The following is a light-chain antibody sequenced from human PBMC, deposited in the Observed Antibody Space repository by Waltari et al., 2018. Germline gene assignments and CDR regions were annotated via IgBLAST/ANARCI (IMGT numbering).Light chain of an antibody. CDR1: QGISSY. Sequence: DIQLTQSPSFLSASVGDRVTITCRASQGISSYLAWYQQKPGKAPKLLIYAASTSQSGVPSRFSGSGSGTEFTLTISSLQPEDFATYYCQHLNSYPPTFGGGTKVEIK. CDR3: QHLNSYPPT. V-gene: IGKV1-9*01. CDR2: AAS. J-gene: IGKJ4*01.